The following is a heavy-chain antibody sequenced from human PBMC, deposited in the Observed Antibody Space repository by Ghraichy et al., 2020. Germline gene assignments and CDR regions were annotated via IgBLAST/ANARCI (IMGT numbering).Heavy chain of an antibody. CDR3: ARHDRLGSGSYYFVSPRGVAFDI. CDR2: IYYSGST. V-gene: IGHV4-39*01. Sequence: SETLSLTCTVSGGSISSSSYYWGWIRQPPGKGLEWIGSIYYSGSTYYNPSLKSRVTISVDTSKNQFSLKLSSVTAADTAVYYCARHDRLGSGSYYFVSPRGVAFDIWGQGTMVTVSS. J-gene: IGHJ3*02. CDR1: GGSISSSSYY. D-gene: IGHD3-10*01.